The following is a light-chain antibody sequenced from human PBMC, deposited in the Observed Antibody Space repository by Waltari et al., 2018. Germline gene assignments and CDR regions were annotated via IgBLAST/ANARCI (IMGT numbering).Light chain of an antibody. CDR1: PDTNKY. CDR3: QQYANLPIT. CDR2: EAS. Sequence: GDRVTITCQTSPDTNKYLNWYQQKSWKAPKLLIYEASLLLTVVPSRVSGRGSGTDFTLTISILQPEDFATYFCQQYANLPITVGQGTRL. V-gene: IGKV1-33*01. J-gene: IGKJ5*01.